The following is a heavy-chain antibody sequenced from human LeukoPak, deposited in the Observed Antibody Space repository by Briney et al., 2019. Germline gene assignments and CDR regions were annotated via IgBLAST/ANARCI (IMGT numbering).Heavy chain of an antibody. CDR2: IYYSGST. CDR3: ARDSAGSGVGYYYYYGMDV. Sequence: SETLSLTCTVSGGSVSSGSYYWSWIRQPPGKGLEWIGYIYYSGSTNYNPSRKSRVTISVDTSKNQFSLKLSSVTAADTAVYYCARDSAGSGVGYYYYYGMDVWGKGTTVTVSS. J-gene: IGHJ6*04. D-gene: IGHD3-10*01. V-gene: IGHV4-61*01. CDR1: GGSVSSGSYY.